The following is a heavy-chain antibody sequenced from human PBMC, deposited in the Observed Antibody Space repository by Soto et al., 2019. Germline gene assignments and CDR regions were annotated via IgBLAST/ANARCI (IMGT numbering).Heavy chain of an antibody. V-gene: IGHV4-59*01. CDR2: IYYSGST. J-gene: IGHJ4*02. CDR1: GGSISSYY. D-gene: IGHD2-8*01. CDR3: ARRMRGASGNFDY. Sequence: SETLSFTCTVSGGSISSYYWSWIRQPPGKGLEWIGYIYYSGSTNYNPSLKSRVTISVDTSKNQFSLKLSSVVAADTAVYYCARRMRGASGNFDYWGQGTLVTVSS.